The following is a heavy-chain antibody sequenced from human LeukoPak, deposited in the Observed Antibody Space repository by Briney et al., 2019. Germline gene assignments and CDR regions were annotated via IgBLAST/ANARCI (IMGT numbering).Heavy chain of an antibody. CDR1: GFTVSSNY. Sequence: GGSLRLFCAVSGFTVSSNYMSWVRQAPGKGLEWVAVVYSGGSTYFADSVKGRSTISRDNPKNTLYLQMNSLRAGDTAVSYCARVGYYDSAFDTWGQGTMVTVSS. CDR2: VYSGGST. CDR3: ARVGYYDSAFDT. D-gene: IGHD3-22*01. J-gene: IGHJ3*02. V-gene: IGHV3-53*01.